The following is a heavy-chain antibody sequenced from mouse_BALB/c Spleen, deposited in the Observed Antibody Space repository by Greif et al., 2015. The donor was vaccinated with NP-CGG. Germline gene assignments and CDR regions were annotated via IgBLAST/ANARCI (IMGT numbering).Heavy chain of an antibody. CDR3: ARDLL. Sequence: EVQVVESGGGLVKPGGSLKLSCAAPGFTFSSYAMSWVRQTPEKRLEWVASISSGGSNYYPDSVKGRYTISRDNARNILFLQRSSLRSEDTAMSYCARDLLWGQGTLVTVSA. CDR1: GFTFSSYA. V-gene: IGHV5-6-5*01. J-gene: IGHJ3*01. CDR2: ISSGGSN. D-gene: IGHD2-1*01.